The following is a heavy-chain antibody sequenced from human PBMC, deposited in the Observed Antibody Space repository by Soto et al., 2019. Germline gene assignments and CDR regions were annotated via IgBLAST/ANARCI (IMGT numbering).Heavy chain of an antibody. Sequence: PGGSLRLSCAASGFTFSSYGMHWVRQAPGKGLEWVAVISYDGSNKYYADSVKGRFTISRDNSKNTLYLQMNSLRVEDTAVYYCAKDRRFYCSSTSCYITGSYYYYGMDVWGQGTTVTVSS. CDR1: GFTFSSYG. CDR3: AKDRRFYCSSTSCYITGSYYYYGMDV. D-gene: IGHD2-2*02. J-gene: IGHJ6*02. CDR2: ISYDGSNK. V-gene: IGHV3-30*18.